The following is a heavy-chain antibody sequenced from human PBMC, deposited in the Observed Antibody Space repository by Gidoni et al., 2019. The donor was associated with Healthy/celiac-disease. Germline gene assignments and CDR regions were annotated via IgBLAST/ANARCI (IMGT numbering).Heavy chain of an antibody. CDR3: AKDFAPTVGPYGDRSLNWFDP. Sequence: EVQLLESGGGLVQPGGSLRLSCAASGFTFSSYAMSWVRQAPGKGLEWVSVISGSGDSTYYADSVKGRFTISRDNSKNTLYLQMNSLRAEDTAVYYCAKDFAPTVGPYGDRSLNWFDPWGQGTLVTVSS. CDR2: ISGSGDST. CDR1: GFTFSSYA. V-gene: IGHV3-23*01. J-gene: IGHJ5*02. D-gene: IGHD4-17*01.